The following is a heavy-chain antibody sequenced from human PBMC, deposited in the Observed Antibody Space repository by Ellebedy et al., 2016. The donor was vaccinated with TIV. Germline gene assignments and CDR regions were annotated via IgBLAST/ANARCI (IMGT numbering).Heavy chain of an antibody. CDR1: GGSISSYY. D-gene: IGHD4-23*01. J-gene: IGHJ1*01. Sequence: SETLSLXXGVSGGSISSYYWSWIRQPPGRGLEWIGYIYSSGTTNYNPSLKGRVTISVDTSKNQFSLKLSSVTAADTAVYYCARTGNGYFQHWGQGTLVTVSS. CDR2: IYSSGTT. V-gene: IGHV4-59*01. CDR3: ARTGNGYFQH.